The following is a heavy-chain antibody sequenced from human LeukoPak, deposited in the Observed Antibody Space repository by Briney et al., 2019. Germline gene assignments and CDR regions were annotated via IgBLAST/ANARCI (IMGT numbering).Heavy chain of an antibody. CDR3: ARGGGAFDY. V-gene: IGHV4-34*01. CDR2: INHSGST. J-gene: IGHJ4*02. Sequence: PSETLSLTCAVYGGSFSGYYWSWIRQPPGKGLEWIEEINHSGSTNYNPSLKSRVTISVDTSKNQFSLKLSSVTAADTAVYYCARGGGAFDYWGQGTLVTVSS. D-gene: IGHD2-21*01. CDR1: GGSFSGYY.